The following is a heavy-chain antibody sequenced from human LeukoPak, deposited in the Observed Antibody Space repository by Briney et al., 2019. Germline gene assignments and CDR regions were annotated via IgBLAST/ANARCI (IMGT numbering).Heavy chain of an antibody. D-gene: IGHD3-10*01. V-gene: IGHV3-53*05. Sequence: GGSLRLTCAASGFTVSGTYMGWVRQAPGKGLEWVSVIYGGGGTLTADSKNGRFTLYTDNSQNMVYLQMNTLRTEDSAVYYCARDRAGTQSGVEFDLWGQGTLVTVSS. CDR3: ARDRAGTQSGVEFDL. CDR1: GFTVSGTY. CDR2: IYGGGGT. J-gene: IGHJ5*02.